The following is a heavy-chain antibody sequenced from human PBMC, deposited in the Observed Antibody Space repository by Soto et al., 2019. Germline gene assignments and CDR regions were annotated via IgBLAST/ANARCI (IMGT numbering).Heavy chain of an antibody. CDR2: IDSGDVTT. CDR1: GFDFGDYD. Sequence: PGGSLRLSCTVSGFDFGDYDMSWIRQAPWKGLEWVSYIDSGDVTTYYTDSVKGRFTISRDNAKKTVYLQMSSLRVEDTGLYYCVRPYYSSSWFTFDPWGQGTLVPVSS. D-gene: IGHD6-13*01. CDR3: VRPYYSSSWFTFDP. J-gene: IGHJ5*02. V-gene: IGHV3-11*01.